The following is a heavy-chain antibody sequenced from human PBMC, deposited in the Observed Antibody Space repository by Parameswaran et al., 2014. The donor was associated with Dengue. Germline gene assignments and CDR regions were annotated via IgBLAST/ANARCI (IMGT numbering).Heavy chain of an antibody. Sequence: WVRQAPGQGLEWVGRIIPILDITNYAQNFQGRVSITADKSTSTAYMEVSSLRSEDTAVYYCVRDGGERGYDTHYYYGMDVWGQGTTVTVSS. CDR2: IIPILDIT. V-gene: IGHV1-69*04. J-gene: IGHJ6*02. D-gene: IGHD3-16*01. CDR3: VRDGGERGYDTHYYYGMDV.